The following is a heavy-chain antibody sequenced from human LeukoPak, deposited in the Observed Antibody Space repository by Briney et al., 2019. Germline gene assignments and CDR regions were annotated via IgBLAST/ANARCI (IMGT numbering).Heavy chain of an antibody. V-gene: IGHV3-7*01. D-gene: IGHD3-22*01. J-gene: IGHJ4*02. CDR1: GFTFSSYW. Sequence: GGSLRLSCAASGFTFSSYWMSWVRQAPGKGLEWVANIKQDGSEKYYVDSVKGRFTISRDNAKNSLYLQMNSLRAEDTAVYYCARDHYYDSSGYPYYFDYWGQGTLVTVSS. CDR3: ARDHYYDSSGYPYYFDY. CDR2: IKQDGSEK.